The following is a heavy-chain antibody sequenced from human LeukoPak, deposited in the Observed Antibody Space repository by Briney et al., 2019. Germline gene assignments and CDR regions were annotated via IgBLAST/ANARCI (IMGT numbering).Heavy chain of an antibody. Sequence: GGSLRLSCAASGFTFSEFYMAWIRQAPGKGLEWISSISSSGASIYYAGSVRGRFTISRDNSKNTLYLQMNSLRAEDTAVYYCAKAGYCSSTSCPQRDFDYWGQGTLVTVSS. CDR2: ISSSGASI. J-gene: IGHJ4*02. CDR1: GFTFSEFY. V-gene: IGHV3-11*04. CDR3: AKAGYCSSTSCPQRDFDY. D-gene: IGHD2-2*01.